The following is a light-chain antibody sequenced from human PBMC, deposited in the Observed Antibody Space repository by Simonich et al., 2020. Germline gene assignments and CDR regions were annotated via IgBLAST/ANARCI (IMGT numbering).Light chain of an antibody. CDR3: QQYNNWPPNT. V-gene: IGKV3D-20*01. Sequence: EIVLTQSPATLSLSPGERATLSCGASQRVSSSYLAWYQQKPGRAPRLLIYDASSRATGIPARFSGSGSGTEFTLTISSLQSEDFAVYYCQQYNNWPPNTFGQGTKLEIK. CDR2: DAS. J-gene: IGKJ2*01. CDR1: QRVSSSY.